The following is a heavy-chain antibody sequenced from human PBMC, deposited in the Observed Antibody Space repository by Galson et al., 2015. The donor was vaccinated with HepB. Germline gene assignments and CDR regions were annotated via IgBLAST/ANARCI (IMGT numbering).Heavy chain of an antibody. CDR1: GFSFSSYA. V-gene: IGHV3-64D*06. CDR2: LSSDGTNT. CDR3: VKEAREFGSGEPDFDN. D-gene: IGHD3-10*01. Sequence: SLRLSCAASGFSFSSYAMHWVRQAPGKGLEYVSALSSDGTNTFYADSVEGRFTMSRDNSRNTLYLQMSSLTTEDTAVYYCVKEAREFGSGEPDFDNWGQGTLVTVSS. J-gene: IGHJ4*02.